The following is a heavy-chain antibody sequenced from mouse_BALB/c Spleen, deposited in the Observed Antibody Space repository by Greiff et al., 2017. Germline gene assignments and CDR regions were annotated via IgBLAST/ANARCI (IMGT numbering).Heavy chain of an antibody. CDR2: IRNKANGYTT. V-gene: IGHV7-3*02. J-gene: IGHJ1*01. Sequence: EVQLVESGGGLVQPGGSLRLSCATSGFTFTDYYMSWVRQPPGKALEWLGFIRNKANGYTTEYSASVKGRFTISRDNSQSILYLQMNTLRAEDSATYYCARDTSGSSYVYWYFDVWGAGTTVTVSS. CDR1: GFTFTDYY. D-gene: IGHD1-1*01. CDR3: ARDTSGSSYVYWYFDV.